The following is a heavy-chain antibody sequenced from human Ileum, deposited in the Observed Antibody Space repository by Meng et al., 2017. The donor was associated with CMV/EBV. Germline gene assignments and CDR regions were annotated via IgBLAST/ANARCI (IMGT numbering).Heavy chain of an antibody. CDR1: GFTFSSYE. Sequence: GESLKISCAASGFTFSSYEMNWVRQAPGKGLEWVSYISSSGSTIYYADSVKGRFTISRDNAKNSLYLQMNSLRAEDTAVYYCAREAAARPFRQIDAFDIWGQGTMVT. D-gene: IGHD6-6*01. CDR2: ISSSGSTI. J-gene: IGHJ3*02. CDR3: AREAAARPFRQIDAFDI. V-gene: IGHV3-48*03.